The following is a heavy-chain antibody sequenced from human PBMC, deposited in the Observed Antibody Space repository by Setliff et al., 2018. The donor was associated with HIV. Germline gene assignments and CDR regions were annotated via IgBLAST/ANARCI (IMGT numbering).Heavy chain of an antibody. J-gene: IGHJ3*02. CDR1: GGTFNSYA. CDR3: ARDSGYSRSDAFDI. CDR2: IIPVFGTA. D-gene: IGHD6-13*01. V-gene: IGHV1-69*06. Sequence: SVKVSCKASGGTFNSYAISWVRQAPGQGLEWMGRIIPVFGTANYAQKFQGRVTITADKSTSTTYMELSSLRSEDTAVYYCARDSGYSRSDAFDIWGQGTMVTVSS.